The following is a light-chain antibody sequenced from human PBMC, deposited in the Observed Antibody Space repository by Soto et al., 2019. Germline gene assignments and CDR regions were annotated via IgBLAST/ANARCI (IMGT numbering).Light chain of an antibody. J-gene: IGLJ6*01. Sequence: QSALSKPASGCRSPGHSITISCTGTSRYVGGYSYVSWYQQHPGKATKFMIYEVSNRPSGVSNRFSGSRSGNKASLTISGLQADDEADYYCSSFSITRTLYVFGSGTKVTVL. CDR2: EVS. V-gene: IGLV2-14*01. CDR3: SSFSITRTLYV. CDR1: SRYVGGYSY.